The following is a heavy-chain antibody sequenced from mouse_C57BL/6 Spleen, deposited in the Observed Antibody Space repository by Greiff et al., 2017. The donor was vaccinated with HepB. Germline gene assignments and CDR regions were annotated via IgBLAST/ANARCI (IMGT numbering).Heavy chain of an antibody. D-gene: IGHD1-1*01. V-gene: IGHV1-26*01. Sequence: EVQLQQSGPELVKPGASVKISCKASGYTFTDYYMNWVKQSHGKSLEWIGDINPNNGGTSYNQKFKGKATLTVDKSSSTAYMELRSLTSEDSAVYYCARSLYGSSHYWGQGTSVTVSS. CDR3: ARSLYGSSHY. J-gene: IGHJ4*01. CDR2: INPNNGGT. CDR1: GYTFTDYY.